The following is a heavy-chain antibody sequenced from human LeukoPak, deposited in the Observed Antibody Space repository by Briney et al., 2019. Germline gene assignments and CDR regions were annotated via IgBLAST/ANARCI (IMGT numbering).Heavy chain of an antibody. CDR2: IYHSGST. J-gene: IGHJ4*02. Sequence: SETLSLTCTVSHNSISGAYYWGWIRQPPGKGLEWIGTIYHSGSTYYNASLKSRVTISVDTSKNQFSLKLNSVTAADTALYYCARLAGILTGFSLYYFDSWGQGTLVTVSS. CDR3: ARLAGILTGFSLYYFDS. CDR1: HNSISGAYY. V-gene: IGHV4-38-2*02. D-gene: IGHD3-9*01.